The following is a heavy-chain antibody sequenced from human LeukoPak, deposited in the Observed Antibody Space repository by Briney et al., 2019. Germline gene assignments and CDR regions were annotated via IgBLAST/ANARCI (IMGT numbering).Heavy chain of an antibody. CDR2: INAGNGNT. J-gene: IGHJ4*02. CDR1: GYTFTSYA. V-gene: IGHV1-3*01. D-gene: IGHD1-26*01. CDR3: ARDYSGSYYRNTFDY. Sequence: ASVKVSCKASGYTFTSYAMHWVRQAPGQRLEWMVWINAGNGNTKYSQKFQGRVTITRDTSASTAYMELSSLRSEDTAVYYCARDYSGSYYRNTFDYWGQGTLVTVSS.